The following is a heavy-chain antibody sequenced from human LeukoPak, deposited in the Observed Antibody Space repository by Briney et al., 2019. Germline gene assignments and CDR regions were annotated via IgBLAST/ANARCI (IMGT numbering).Heavy chain of an antibody. CDR3: AREGGGWAFDI. J-gene: IGHJ3*02. D-gene: IGHD3-16*01. CDR2: INPNSGDT. Sequence: ASVKVSCKASGYTFTGYYIHWVRQAPGQGLEWMGWINPNSGDTNYAQKFQGRVTMTRDTSISTAYMEMSRPGSDDTAVYYCAREGGGWAFDIWGQGTMVTVSS. V-gene: IGHV1-2*02. CDR1: GYTFTGYY.